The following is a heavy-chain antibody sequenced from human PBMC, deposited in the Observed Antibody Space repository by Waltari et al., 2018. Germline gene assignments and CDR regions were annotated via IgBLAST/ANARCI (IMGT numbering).Heavy chain of an antibody. CDR2: ISDDGSRI. CDR3: VRGFSTSPSSY. CDR1: GFTFGTFW. Sequence: EVQLVESGGGIVQPGESLRLSCTASGFTFGTFWMHWVRQVSGKGLVWVSSISDDGSRIGYADSVKGRFTISRDNAKNTLYLQMNRLRGDDTAVYYCVRGFSTSPSSYWGQGALVTVSS. V-gene: IGHV3-74*01. J-gene: IGHJ4*02. D-gene: IGHD2-2*01.